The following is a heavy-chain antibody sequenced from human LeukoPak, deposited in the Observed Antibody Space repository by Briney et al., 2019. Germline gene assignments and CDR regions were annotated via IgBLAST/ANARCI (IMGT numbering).Heavy chain of an antibody. Sequence: PSETLSLTCTVSGGSISSYYWSWIRQPAGKGLEWIGRIYTSGGTNYNPSLKSRVTMSVDTSKNQFSLKLSSVTAADTAVYYCARDGYYYGSGSYYNPFGYWGQGTLVTVSS. CDR2: IYTSGGT. J-gene: IGHJ4*02. CDR1: GGSISSYY. D-gene: IGHD3-10*01. V-gene: IGHV4-4*07. CDR3: ARDGYYYGSGSYYNPFGY.